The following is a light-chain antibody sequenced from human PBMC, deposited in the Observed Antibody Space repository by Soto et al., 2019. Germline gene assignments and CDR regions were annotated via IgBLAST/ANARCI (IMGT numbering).Light chain of an antibody. CDR2: GNS. Sequence: QSVLTQPPSVSGAPGPRVTISCTGSSYNIGAGYDVHWYQQLPGTAPKLLIYGNSNRPSGVPDRFSGSKSGTSASLAITGLQAEDEADYYCQSYDSSRSVVFGTGTKLTVL. CDR3: QSYDSSRSVV. J-gene: IGLJ1*01. CDR1: SYNIGAGYD. V-gene: IGLV1-40*01.